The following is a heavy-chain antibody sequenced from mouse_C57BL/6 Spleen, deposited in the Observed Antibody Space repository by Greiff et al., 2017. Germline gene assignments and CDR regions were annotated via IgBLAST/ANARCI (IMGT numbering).Heavy chain of an antibody. CDR3: ARGGTPGYFDV. V-gene: IGHV1-50*01. CDR2: IDPSDSYT. CDR1: GYTFTSYW. Sequence: VQLQQPGAELVKPGASVKLSCKASGYTFTSYWMQWVKQRPGQGLEWIGEIDPSDSYTNYNQKFKGKATLTVDTSSSTAYMQLSSLTSEGSAVYYCARGGTPGYFDVWGTGTTVTVSS. D-gene: IGHD2-14*01. J-gene: IGHJ1*03.